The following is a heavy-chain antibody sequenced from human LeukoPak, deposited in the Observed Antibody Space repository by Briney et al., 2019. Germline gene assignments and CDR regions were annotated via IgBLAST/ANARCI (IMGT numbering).Heavy chain of an antibody. Sequence: SETLSLTCAVSVVSISSGNWWSWVCQSPGKGLEWIGEVYHNGTPNYDPSLKSRVTISADTFKNHFSLKLTSVTAADTAVYYCATAPILRGEAGEQYKYGMDVWGQGTTVIVSS. CDR1: VVSISSGNW. V-gene: IGHV4-4*02. J-gene: IGHJ6*02. CDR3: ATAPILRGEAGEQYKYGMDV. D-gene: IGHD1-1*01. CDR2: VYHNGTP.